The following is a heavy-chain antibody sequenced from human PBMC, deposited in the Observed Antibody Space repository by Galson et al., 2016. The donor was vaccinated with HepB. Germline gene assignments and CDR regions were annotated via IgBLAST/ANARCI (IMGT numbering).Heavy chain of an antibody. CDR2: IYHTGST. CDR3: ARHPLSATGSLFFEY. D-gene: IGHD1-1*01. CDR1: GGPINSNYY. V-gene: IGHV4-39*01. Sequence: SETLSLTCTVSGGPINSNYYWGWIRQPPGKRLEWIASIYHTGSTYNNPSLKSRVTISVDKSKNQFSLKLNSVVATDTAVYYCARHPLSATGSLFFEYWGQGTLVTVSS. J-gene: IGHJ4*02.